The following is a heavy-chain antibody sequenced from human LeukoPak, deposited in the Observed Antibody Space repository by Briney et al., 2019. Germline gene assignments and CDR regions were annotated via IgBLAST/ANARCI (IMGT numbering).Heavy chain of an antibody. CDR2: ISGSGGRT. Sequence: GGSLRLSCTASGFTFSTYAMTWVRQAPGKGLEWVSTISGSGGRTYYADSVKGRFTISTDNSKNTLYVQMNSLRPEDTAVYYCAKDREIVVVPAATDYWGQGTLVTVSS. CDR1: GFTFSTYA. V-gene: IGHV3-23*01. J-gene: IGHJ4*02. D-gene: IGHD2-2*01. CDR3: AKDREIVVVPAATDY.